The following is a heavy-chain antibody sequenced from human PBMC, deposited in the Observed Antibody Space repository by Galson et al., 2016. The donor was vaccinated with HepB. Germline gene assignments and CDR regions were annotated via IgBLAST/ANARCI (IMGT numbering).Heavy chain of an antibody. CDR1: GLNFSTFW. CDR2: INQDGTEK. D-gene: IGHD1-1*01. J-gene: IGHJ4*02. Sequence: SLRLSCAASGLNFSTFWLTWVRQAPGKGLEWVANINQDGTEKHYLDSVRGRFTISRDNAKSSLFLQMNSLRAEDTAVYFCARAYQYTLDYWGQGTLVTVSS. V-gene: IGHV3-7*04. CDR3: ARAYQYTLDY.